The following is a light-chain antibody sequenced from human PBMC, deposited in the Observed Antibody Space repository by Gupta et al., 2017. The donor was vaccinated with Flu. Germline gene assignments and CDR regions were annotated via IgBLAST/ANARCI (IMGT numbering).Light chain of an antibody. Sequence: SYELTQPPSVSVSPGQTASITCSGDKLGDKYACWYQQKPGQSPVLSIYQDSKRPSGIPERFSGSNSGNTATLTISGTQAMDEADYYCQAWDSSTARFGGGTKLTVL. J-gene: IGLJ3*02. CDR2: QDS. CDR1: KLGDKY. V-gene: IGLV3-1*01. CDR3: QAWDSSTAR.